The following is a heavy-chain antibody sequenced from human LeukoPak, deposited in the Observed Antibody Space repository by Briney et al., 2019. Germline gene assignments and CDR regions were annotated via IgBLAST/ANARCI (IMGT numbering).Heavy chain of an antibody. CDR3: GRVNGDSAWVDP. J-gene: IGHJ5*02. CDR2: INTDGSVS. Sequence: GGSLRLSRAASGFTFSSYWMYWVRQAPGKGLAWVARINTDGSVSAYPDSVEGRFTISRDNAKNTLLLQMNSLRAEDTAVYYCGRVNGDSAWVDPWGQGTLVTVSS. D-gene: IGHD3-10*01. V-gene: IGHV3-74*01. CDR1: GFTFSSYW.